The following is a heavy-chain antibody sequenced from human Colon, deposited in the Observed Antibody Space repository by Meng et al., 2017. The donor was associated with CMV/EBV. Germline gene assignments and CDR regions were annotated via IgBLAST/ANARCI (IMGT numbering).Heavy chain of an antibody. J-gene: IGHJ6*02. CDR3: ARITTFGTGLHGMDV. CDR2: INEDGGEI. D-gene: IGHD3-3*01. CDR1: GFTFSNYE. V-gene: IGHV3-7*01. Sequence: GGSLRLSCAASGFTFSNYEMNWVRQAPGKGLEWVANINEDGGEIYYVDSLKGRFTISRDNAKNSLYLQMNSLRAEDSAVYYCARITTFGTGLHGMDVWGQGTTVTVSS.